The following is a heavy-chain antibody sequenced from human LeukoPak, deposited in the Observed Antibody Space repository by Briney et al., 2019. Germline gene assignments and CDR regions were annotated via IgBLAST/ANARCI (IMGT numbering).Heavy chain of an antibody. CDR2: IWYDGSNK. CDR1: GFTFSSYG. J-gene: IGHJ3*02. D-gene: IGHD2-2*02. CDR3: ARERYCSSTSCYKEADAFDI. Sequence: GGSLRLSCAASGFTFSSYGMHWVRQAPGKGLEWVAVIWYDGSNKYYADSVKGRFTISRDNSKNTLYLQMNGLRAEDTAVYYCARERYCSSTSCYKEADAFDIWGQGTMVTVSS. V-gene: IGHV3-33*01.